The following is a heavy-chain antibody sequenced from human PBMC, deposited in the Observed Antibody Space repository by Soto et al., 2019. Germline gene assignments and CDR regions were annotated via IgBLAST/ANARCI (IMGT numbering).Heavy chain of an antibody. Sequence: SETLSLTCSVSGGSISSSSYYWGWIRQPPGKGLEWIGSIYYSGSTYYNPSLKSRVTISVDTSKNQFSLKLSSVTAADTAVYYCAGVVVAATRIFWFDPWGQGTLVTVPQ. CDR1: GGSISSSSYY. V-gene: IGHV4-39*01. CDR3: AGVVVAATRIFWFDP. D-gene: IGHD2-15*01. J-gene: IGHJ5*02. CDR2: IYYSGST.